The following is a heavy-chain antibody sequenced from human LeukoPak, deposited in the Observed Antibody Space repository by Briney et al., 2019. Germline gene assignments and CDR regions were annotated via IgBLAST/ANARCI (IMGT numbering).Heavy chain of an antibody. J-gene: IGHJ4*02. V-gene: IGHV3-53*01. CDR2: MYSGGST. D-gene: IGHD4-23*01. Sequence: GGSLRLSCAASGFIVSSNYMSWVRQAPGKGLEWVSVMYSGGSTYYADSVKGRFTISRDNSKNTLYLQMNSLRAEDTAVYYCAKDQYGGNPQYYFDYWGQGTLVTVSS. CDR3: AKDQYGGNPQYYFDY. CDR1: GFIVSSNY.